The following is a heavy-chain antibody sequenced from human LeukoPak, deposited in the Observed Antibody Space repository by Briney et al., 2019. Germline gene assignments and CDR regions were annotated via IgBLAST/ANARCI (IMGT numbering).Heavy chain of an antibody. CDR1: GFTFSSYS. V-gene: IGHV3-21*01. J-gene: IGHJ3*02. CDR2: ISSSSSYI. Sequence: GGSLRLSCAASGFTFSSYSMNWVRQAPGKGLEWVSSISSSSSYIYYADSVKGRFTISRDNAKKSLYLQMNSLRAEDTAVYYCARSVRGVIKVDAFDIWGQGTMVTVSS. D-gene: IGHD3-10*01. CDR3: ARSVRGVIKVDAFDI.